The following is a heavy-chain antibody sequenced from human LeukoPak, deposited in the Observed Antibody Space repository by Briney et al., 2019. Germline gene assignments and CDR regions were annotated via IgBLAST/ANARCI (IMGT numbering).Heavy chain of an antibody. V-gene: IGHV4-38-2*02. D-gene: IGHD3-10*01. CDR1: GYSISSGYY. Sequence: SETLSLTCTVSGYSISSGYYWGWIRQPPGKGLEWIGSIYYSGSTYYNPSLKSRVTISVDTSKNQFSLKLSSVTAADTAVYYWARVPGERGSGSYFIPYGGQEPLVPVS. CDR3: ARVPGERGSGSYFIPY. CDR2: IYYSGST. J-gene: IGHJ4*02.